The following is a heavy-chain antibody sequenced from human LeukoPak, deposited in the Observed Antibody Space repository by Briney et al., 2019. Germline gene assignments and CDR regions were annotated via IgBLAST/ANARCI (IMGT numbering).Heavy chain of an antibody. D-gene: IGHD2-15*01. J-gene: IGHJ5*02. CDR2: LDTSGHT. CDR3: ARHWSHSVAQFGRSYWFDP. V-gene: IGHV4-4*07. CDR1: GGSISGYY. Sequence: SETLSLTCIVSGGSISGYYWSWIRQPAGKGLEWIGHLDTSGHTNYNSSLMSRVTMSVDTSKNQFSLRLTSVTAADTAVYYCARHWSHSVAQFGRSYWFDPWGQGTLVTVSS.